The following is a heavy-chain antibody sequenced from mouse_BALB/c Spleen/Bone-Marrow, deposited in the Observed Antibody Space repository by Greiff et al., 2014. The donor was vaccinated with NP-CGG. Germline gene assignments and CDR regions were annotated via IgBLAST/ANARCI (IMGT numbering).Heavy chain of an antibody. Sequence: EVQLVESGPELVKPGASVKISCKASGYSFTGYFMNWVKQSHGKSLEWIGRINPYNGDTSYNQKFKGKATLTVDKSSSTAHMELLSLTSEDSAVYYCGGQDGYYGGFAYWGQGTLVTVSA. CDR2: INPYNGDT. CDR3: GGQDGYYGGFAY. J-gene: IGHJ3*01. D-gene: IGHD2-3*01. CDR1: GYSFTGYF. V-gene: IGHV1-37*01.